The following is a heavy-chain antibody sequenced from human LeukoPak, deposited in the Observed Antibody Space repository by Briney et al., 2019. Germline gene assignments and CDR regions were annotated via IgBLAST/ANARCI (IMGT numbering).Heavy chain of an antibody. CDR1: GGSISSSSYY. D-gene: IGHD1-26*01. CDR2: IYYSGST. Sequence: SETLSLTCTVSGGSISSSSYYRGWIRQPPGKGLEWIGSIYYSGSTYYNPSLKSRVTISVDTSKNQFSLKLSSVTAADTAVYYCARKDGEWELQGTFNYWGQGTLVTVSS. J-gene: IGHJ4*02. CDR3: ARKDGEWELQGTFNY. V-gene: IGHV4-39*01.